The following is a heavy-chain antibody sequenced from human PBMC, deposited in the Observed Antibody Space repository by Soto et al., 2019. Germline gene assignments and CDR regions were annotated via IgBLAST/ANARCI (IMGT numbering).Heavy chain of an antibody. D-gene: IGHD1-1*01. Sequence: EVPLVESGGGLVQPGESLRLSCAASGFTFTNTWMNWVRQAPGKGPEWVGRVQTTREVGTTDYAAPAKGRFTISRDDTMTMVYLQMTSLKIEDTAVYYCTSCIRTTNDYWGQGTLVTVSS. CDR2: VQTTREVGTT. V-gene: IGHV3-15*07. J-gene: IGHJ4*02. CDR3: TSCIRTTNDY. CDR1: GFTFTNTW.